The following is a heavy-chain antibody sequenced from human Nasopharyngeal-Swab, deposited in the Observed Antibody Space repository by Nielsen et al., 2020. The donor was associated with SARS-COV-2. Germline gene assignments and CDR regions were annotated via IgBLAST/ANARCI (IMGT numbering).Heavy chain of an antibody. CDR1: GGSFSGYY. Sequence: SETLSLTCAVYGGSFSGYYWSWIRQPPGKGLEWIGEINHSGSTNYNPSLKSRVTISVDTSKNQFSLKLGSVTAADTAVYYCARWPEGGYDSAFDMWGQGTMVTVSS. D-gene: IGHD5-12*01. CDR2: INHSGST. V-gene: IGHV4-34*01. CDR3: ARWPEGGYDSAFDM. J-gene: IGHJ3*02.